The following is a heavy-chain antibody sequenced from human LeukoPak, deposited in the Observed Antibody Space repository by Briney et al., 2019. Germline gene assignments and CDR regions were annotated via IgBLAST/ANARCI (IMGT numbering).Heavy chain of an antibody. J-gene: IGHJ4*02. Sequence: PGGSLRLSCAASGFIFGRDSMNWVRQAPGRGLEWISYISRDSDIRYYADSVRGRFHISRDNARNSLYLQMDSLRAEDTAVYYCARDRGYFDSWGQGTLVTVSS. CDR2: ISRDSDIR. CDR3: ARDRGYFDS. V-gene: IGHV3-48*01. CDR1: GFIFGRDS.